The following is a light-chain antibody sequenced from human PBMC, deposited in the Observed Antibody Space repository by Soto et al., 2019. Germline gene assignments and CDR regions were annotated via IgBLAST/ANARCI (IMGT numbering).Light chain of an antibody. Sequence: QSVLTQPPSASGTPGRRVTISCSGSSSNIGSNTVNWYQQLPGTAPKLLIYSNNQRPSGVPDRFSGSKSGTSASLAISGLQSEDEAEYYCAAWDDSLNGVFGGGTKLTVL. CDR1: SSNIGSNT. CDR2: SNN. V-gene: IGLV1-44*01. J-gene: IGLJ2*01. CDR3: AAWDDSLNGV.